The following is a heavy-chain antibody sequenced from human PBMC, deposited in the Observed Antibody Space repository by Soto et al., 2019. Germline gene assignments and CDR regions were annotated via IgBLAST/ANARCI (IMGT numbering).Heavy chain of an antibody. CDR1: GGSFSGYY. Sequence: SATLSLTCAVDGGSFSGYYWSWIRQPPGKGLEWIGEINHSGSTNYNRSLKSRVTISVDTSKNQFSLELSSVTAADTAVYYCARHVFGSEYFYGMDVWGQGTTVT. J-gene: IGHJ6*02. V-gene: IGHV4-34*01. CDR2: INHSGST. D-gene: IGHD3-10*01. CDR3: ARHVFGSEYFYGMDV.